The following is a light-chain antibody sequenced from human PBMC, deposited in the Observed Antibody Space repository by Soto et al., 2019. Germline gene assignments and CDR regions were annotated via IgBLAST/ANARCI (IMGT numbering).Light chain of an antibody. J-gene: IGKJ2*01. V-gene: IGKV3-15*01. CDR3: QQYIHGYT. CDR1: QSVSTS. CDR2: SAS. Sequence: EVVMTQSPATLSVLPGERVTLSCRASQSVSTSLAWYQQKPGRAPRLLIYSASTRATGVPVRFSASGSGTEFTLTISSLESEDFAVYYCQQYIHGYTFGQGTKLEIK.